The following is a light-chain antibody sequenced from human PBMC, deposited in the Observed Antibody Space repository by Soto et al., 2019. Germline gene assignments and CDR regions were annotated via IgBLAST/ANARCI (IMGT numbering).Light chain of an antibody. Sequence: QSALTQPASVSGSPGQSITISCTGATTDVDGYDYVSWYQQHPGQAPKLMIFDVNNRPSGVSGCFSGSKSGDTASLTISGLQAEDDGDYYCTSYTGSAPLYVFGSGTKLTVL. J-gene: IGLJ1*01. CDR1: TTDVDGYDY. CDR2: DVN. CDR3: TSYTGSAPLYV. V-gene: IGLV2-14*03.